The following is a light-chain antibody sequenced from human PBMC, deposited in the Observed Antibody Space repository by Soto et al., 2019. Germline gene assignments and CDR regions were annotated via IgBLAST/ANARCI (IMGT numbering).Light chain of an antibody. J-gene: IGKJ1*01. CDR2: DVS. CDR3: QQNSNWQGS. V-gene: IGKV3D-11*02. CDR1: QSVDTY. Sequence: EIVLTQSPGTLSLFPGERATLSCRASQSVDTYLAWYQQKPGQPPRLLICDVSKRAPGIPARFSGSGSGTDFTLTISSLEPEDFAVYYCQQNSNWQGSFGRGTKVDIK.